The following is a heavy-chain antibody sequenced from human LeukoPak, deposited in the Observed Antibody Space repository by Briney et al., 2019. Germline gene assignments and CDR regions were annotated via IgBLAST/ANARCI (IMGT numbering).Heavy chain of an antibody. CDR1: GFTFSSYA. J-gene: IGHJ4*02. Sequence: TGGSLRLSCAASGFTFSSYAMSWVRRAPGKGLEWVSTMSGSGGSTYYADSVKGRFTICRDNSKNTLCLQMNSLRAEDTAVYYCAKDPNYYDSSGHTHYFDYWGQGTLVTVSS. CDR2: MSGSGGST. D-gene: IGHD3-22*01. CDR3: AKDPNYYDSSGHTHYFDY. V-gene: IGHV3-23*01.